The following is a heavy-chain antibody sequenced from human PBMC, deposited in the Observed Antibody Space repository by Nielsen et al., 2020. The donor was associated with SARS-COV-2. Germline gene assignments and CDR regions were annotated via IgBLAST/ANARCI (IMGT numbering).Heavy chain of an antibody. CDR3: TTLGYCSGSSCYDN. J-gene: IGHJ4*02. V-gene: IGHV3-15*01. CDR2: AKTKSDGGII. Sequence: GGSLRLSCEVSGFSFTNARMSWVRQAPGKGLEWVGRAKTKSDGGIIEYGAPVKGRFIIPRDDSKNTLYLQMDSLKTEDTAMYYCTTLGYCSGSSCYDNWGQGTLVTVSS. D-gene: IGHD2-15*01. CDR1: GFSFTNAR.